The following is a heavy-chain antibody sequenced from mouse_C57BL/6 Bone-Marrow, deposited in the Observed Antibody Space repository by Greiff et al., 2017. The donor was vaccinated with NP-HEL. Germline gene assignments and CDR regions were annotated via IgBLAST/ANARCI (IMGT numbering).Heavy chain of an antibody. CDR3: ESAYDYSWFAC. D-gene: IGHD2-4*01. CDR1: GFTFSDYG. J-gene: IGHJ3*01. CDR2: ISSGSSTI. Sequence: EVMLVESGGGLVKPGGSLKLSCAASGFTFSDYGMHWVRQAPEKGLEWVAYISSGSSTIYYADTVKGRFTIPRDNAKNTLFLQMTSLRSEDTAMXYCESAYDYSWFACWGQGTLVTVSA. V-gene: IGHV5-17*01.